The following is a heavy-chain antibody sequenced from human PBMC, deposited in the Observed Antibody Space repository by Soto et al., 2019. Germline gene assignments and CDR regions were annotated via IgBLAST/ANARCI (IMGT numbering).Heavy chain of an antibody. V-gene: IGHV1-3*01. CDR3: ARGRASWYWDF. CDR2: INAGTGNT. D-gene: IGHD2-8*02. J-gene: IGHJ4*01. CDR1: GYPFTNYV. Sequence: ASVKVSFKTFGYPFTNYVIHWVRQAPGQGLEWMGWINAGTGNTKYSQKLQDRLTISRDTSAATAYLDLSRLASEDTALYYCARGRASWYWDFWGHGTLVTVSS.